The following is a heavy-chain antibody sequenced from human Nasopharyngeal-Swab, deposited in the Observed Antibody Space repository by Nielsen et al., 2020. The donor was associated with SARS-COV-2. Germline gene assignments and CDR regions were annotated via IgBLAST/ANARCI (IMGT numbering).Heavy chain of an antibody. CDR1: GFTFSNYN. D-gene: IGHD3-3*01. CDR2: ISSSSTYI. Sequence: GGSLRLSCAASGFTFSNYNMNWVRQAPGKGLEWVSSISSSSTYIYYADSVKGRFTISRDNTKNSLSLQMNCLRAEDTAVYYCARDGLDYDFWSAYFMDVWGQGTTVTVSS. CDR3: ARDGLDYDFWSAYFMDV. J-gene: IGHJ6*02. V-gene: IGHV3-21*01.